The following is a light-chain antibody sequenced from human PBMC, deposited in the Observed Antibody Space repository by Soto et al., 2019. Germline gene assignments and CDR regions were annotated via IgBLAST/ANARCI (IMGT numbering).Light chain of an antibody. CDR2: RNN. Sequence: QSVLTQPPSASGTPGQRVTISCSGSSSNIGSNYVYWYQQLPGTAPKLLIYRNNQRPSGFPDRFSGSKSGTSASLAISGLRSEYEADYDCAAWDDSLSGTFVFGTGTKLTVL. CDR1: SSNIGSNY. V-gene: IGLV1-47*01. CDR3: AAWDDSLSGTFV. J-gene: IGLJ1*01.